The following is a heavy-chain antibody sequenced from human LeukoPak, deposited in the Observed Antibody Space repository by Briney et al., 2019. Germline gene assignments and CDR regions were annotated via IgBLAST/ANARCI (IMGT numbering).Heavy chain of an antibody. J-gene: IGHJ4*02. CDR3: ARQIYGDLYYFDY. D-gene: IGHD4-17*01. V-gene: IGHV4-30-4*01. Sequence: SETLSLTCTVSGGSISGGDYYWSWIRQPPGEGLEWIGYIYYSGSSYYIPSLKSRVTMSVDTSKNQFSLRLSSVTAADTAVYYCARQIYGDLYYFDYWGQGTLVTVSS. CDR1: GGSISGGDYY. CDR2: IYYSGSS.